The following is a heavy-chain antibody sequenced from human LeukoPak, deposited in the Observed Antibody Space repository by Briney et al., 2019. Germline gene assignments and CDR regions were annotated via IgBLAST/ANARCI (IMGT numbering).Heavy chain of an antibody. CDR2: ITGSGGST. V-gene: IGHV3-23*01. CDR1: GFTFSSYA. J-gene: IGHJ4*02. Sequence: GGSLRLSCAASGFTFSSYAMNWVRQAPGKGLEWVSTITGSGGSTYYADSVKGRFTISRDNSKNTLYLQMNSLRVEDTAVYYCAKDGYCSSTSCYPAPYWGQGTLVTVSS. D-gene: IGHD2-2*01. CDR3: AKDGYCSSTSCYPAPY.